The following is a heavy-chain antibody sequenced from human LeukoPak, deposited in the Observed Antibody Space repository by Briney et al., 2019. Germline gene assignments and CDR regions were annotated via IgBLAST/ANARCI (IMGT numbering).Heavy chain of an antibody. CDR1: GFTFSTYG. Sequence: GGSLRLSCATSGFTFSTYGMHWVRQAPGKGLEWVAVISYDGRNKYYGDSVKGRFTISRDNSENTLYLQMNSLRAEDTAVYYCVRDPPRDTAMVWKYWGQGTLVTVSS. V-gene: IGHV3-30*03. CDR3: VRDPPRDTAMVWKY. D-gene: IGHD5-18*01. J-gene: IGHJ4*02. CDR2: ISYDGRNK.